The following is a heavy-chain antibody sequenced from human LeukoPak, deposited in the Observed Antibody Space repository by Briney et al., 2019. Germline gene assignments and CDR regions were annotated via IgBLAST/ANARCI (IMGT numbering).Heavy chain of an antibody. J-gene: IGHJ4*02. Sequence: GGSLRLSCAASGFTFSSYEMHWVRQAPGKGLEWFSYISSSGSTIYYADSVKGRFTISRDNAKNSLHLQMNSLRAEDTAVYYCARDYGGSSPFDYWGQGTLVTVSS. D-gene: IGHD4-23*01. CDR2: ISSSGSTI. V-gene: IGHV3-48*03. CDR3: ARDYGGSSPFDY. CDR1: GFTFSSYE.